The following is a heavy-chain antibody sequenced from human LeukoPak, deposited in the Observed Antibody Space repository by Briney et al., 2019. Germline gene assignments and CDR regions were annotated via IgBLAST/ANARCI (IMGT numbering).Heavy chain of an antibody. D-gene: IGHD6-19*01. V-gene: IGHV3-66*01. CDR1: EFTVSNNY. CDR2: IFSSGGT. J-gene: IGHJ4*02. CDR3: ARDGPTGYRGGWHPC. Sequence: PGGSLRLSCAASEFTVSNNYMSWVRQAPGKGLEWISVIFSSGGTNYANSVRGRFIISRDNSKNTLNLQMNSLRAEDTAIYYCARDGPTGYRGGWHPCWGQGTLVIVST.